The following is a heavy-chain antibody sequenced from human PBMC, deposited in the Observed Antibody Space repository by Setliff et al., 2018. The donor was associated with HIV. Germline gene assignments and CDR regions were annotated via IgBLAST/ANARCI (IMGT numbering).Heavy chain of an antibody. D-gene: IGHD3-10*01. CDR1: GTSINSHY. Sequence: PSETLSLTCTVSGTSINSHYWSWIRQTPGKGLQWIGHIYYTGIPTYNPSLEGRITMSVDRSKNQFSLNLSSVTAAETAVYYCARVGYHGSGRYSFDYWGQGTLVTVSS. J-gene: IGHJ4*02. CDR3: ARVGYHGSGRYSFDY. CDR2: IYYTGIP. V-gene: IGHV4-59*11.